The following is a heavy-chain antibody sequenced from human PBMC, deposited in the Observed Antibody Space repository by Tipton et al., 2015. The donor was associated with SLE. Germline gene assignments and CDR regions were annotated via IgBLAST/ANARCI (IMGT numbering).Heavy chain of an antibody. CDR1: GGSITDYY. CDR2: IYTSGST. D-gene: IGHD3-16*01. V-gene: IGHV4-4*08. CDR3: AKGRGDGAFDI. Sequence: TLSLTCTVSGGSITDYYWSWIRQPPGKGLEWIGFIYTSGSTNYNPSLKSRVTISVDTSKNQFSLNLNSVTAADRAVYYCAKGRGDGAFDIWGQGTMVTASS. J-gene: IGHJ3*02.